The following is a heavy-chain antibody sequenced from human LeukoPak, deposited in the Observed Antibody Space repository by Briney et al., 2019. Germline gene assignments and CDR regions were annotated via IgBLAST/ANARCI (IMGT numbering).Heavy chain of an antibody. J-gene: IGHJ4*02. CDR2: ISGSGDNR. V-gene: IGHV3-23*01. Sequence: PGGSLRLSCAASGFTFSTCAMSWVRQARVKGLGWVSSISGSGDNRYYVDSVKGRFIISRDTSKNTLYLQMNSLRAEDTAVYYCAKEVSNDLLTPFDSWGQGSLVTVSS. D-gene: IGHD3-9*01. CDR1: GFTFSTCA. CDR3: AKEVSNDLLTPFDS.